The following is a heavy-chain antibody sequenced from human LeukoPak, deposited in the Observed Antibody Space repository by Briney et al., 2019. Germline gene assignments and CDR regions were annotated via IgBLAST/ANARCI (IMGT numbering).Heavy chain of an antibody. CDR2: INHSGST. V-gene: IGHV4-34*01. J-gene: IGHJ5*02. CDR3: ARVTQLWSVWSWFDP. CDR1: GGSFSGYY. Sequence: KASETLSLTCAVYGGSFSGYYWSWIRQPPGKGLEWIGEINHSGSTNYNPSLKSRVTISVDTSKNQFSLKLSSVTAADTAVYYCARVTQLWSVWSWFDPWGQGTLVTVSS. D-gene: IGHD5-18*01.